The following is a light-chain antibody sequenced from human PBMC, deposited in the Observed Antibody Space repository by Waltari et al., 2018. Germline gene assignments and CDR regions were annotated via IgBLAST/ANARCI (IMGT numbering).Light chain of an antibody. Sequence: EIQMTKSPSTLSASVGASVTITCRASQSVNVWLSWYQQKTGKAPKLLIYKTSSLESGVPFRFSGSGSGTEFTLTISSLQPDDFATYYCQQYNTYFTFGPGTKVDIK. CDR3: QQYNTYFT. J-gene: IGKJ3*01. CDR2: KTS. V-gene: IGKV1-5*03. CDR1: QSVNVW.